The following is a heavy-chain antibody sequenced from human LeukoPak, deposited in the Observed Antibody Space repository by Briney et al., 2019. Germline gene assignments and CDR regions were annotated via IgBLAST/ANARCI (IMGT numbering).Heavy chain of an antibody. V-gene: IGHV3-48*02. D-gene: IGHD5-18*01. CDR1: GFTFSSYS. CDR2: ISSSSTTI. CDR3: ARGHSYGPSGAFDI. Sequence: GGSLRLSCAASGFTFSSYSMNWVRQAPGKGLEWVSYISSSSTTIYYADSLKGRFTISRDNGKNSLYLQMNSLRDEDTAVYYCARGHSYGPSGAFDIWGQGTMVTVSS. J-gene: IGHJ3*02.